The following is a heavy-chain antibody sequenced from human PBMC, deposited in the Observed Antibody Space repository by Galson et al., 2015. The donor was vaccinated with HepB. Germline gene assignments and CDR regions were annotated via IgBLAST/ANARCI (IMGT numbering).Heavy chain of an antibody. CDR2: IYWDDDK. V-gene: IGHV2-5*02. CDR1: GFSLRTSGVS. CDR3: AHRDAPVSWFDP. D-gene: IGHD2-2*01. J-gene: IGHJ5*02. Sequence: PALVKPTQTLTLTCTFSGFSLRTSGVSVGWIRQPPGKALEWLALIYWDDDKFYSPSLKSRLTITKDSSKNQVVLTMTNMDPVDTATYYCAHRDAPVSWFDPWGQGTLVTVS.